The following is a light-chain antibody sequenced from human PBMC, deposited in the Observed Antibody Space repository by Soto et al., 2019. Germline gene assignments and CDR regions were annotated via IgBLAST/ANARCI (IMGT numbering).Light chain of an antibody. CDR3: QQYNSYSGT. CDR1: QSISSW. J-gene: IGKJ1*01. CDR2: DAS. V-gene: IGKV1-5*01. Sequence: DIQMTQSPSTLSASVGDRVTITSRASQSISSWLAWYQQKPGKAPKLLIYDASSLESGVPSRFRGSGSGTEFTLTISRLQPDDFETYYCQQYNSYSGTFGQGTKVDIK.